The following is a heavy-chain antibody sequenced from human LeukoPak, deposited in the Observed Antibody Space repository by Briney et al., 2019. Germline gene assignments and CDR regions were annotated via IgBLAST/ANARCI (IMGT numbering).Heavy chain of an antibody. Sequence: PSETLSLTCTVSGGSISSYYWSWIRQPPGKGLEWIGYIYYSGSTNYNPSLKSRVTISVDTSKNQFSLRLSSVTAADTAVYYCARDLDSSSPYYYYDMDVWGQGTTVTVSS. CDR1: GGSISSYY. CDR3: ARDLDSSSPYYYYDMDV. CDR2: IYYSGST. J-gene: IGHJ6*02. V-gene: IGHV4-59*01. D-gene: IGHD6-13*01.